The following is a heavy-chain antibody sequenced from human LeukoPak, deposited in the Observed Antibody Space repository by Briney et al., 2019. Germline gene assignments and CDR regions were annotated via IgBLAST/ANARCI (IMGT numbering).Heavy chain of an antibody. CDR3: ARVSGRFSWYFDL. D-gene: IGHD2/OR15-2a*01. J-gene: IGHJ2*01. Sequence: PSETLSLTCTVSDYSISSSYYWGWIRQPPGQGLEWLGIIYHSGSTYYNPSLKSGITIAVETTKNHFSLKLSSVTAAATAVYYCARVSGRFSWYFDLWGRGTLVTVSS. V-gene: IGHV4-38-2*02. CDR2: IYHSGST. CDR1: DYSISSSYY.